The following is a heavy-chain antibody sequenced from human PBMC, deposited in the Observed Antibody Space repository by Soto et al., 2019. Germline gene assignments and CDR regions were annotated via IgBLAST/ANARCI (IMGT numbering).Heavy chain of an antibody. CDR2: ISSYNGNT. D-gene: IGHD3-10*01. CDR1: GYTFATSG. J-gene: IGHJ6*02. V-gene: IGHV1-18*01. Sequence: ASAKVSCKASGYTFATSGVSWVRQATRQGLEWMGWISSYNGNTNYAQKVQDRVTMTTDTSTSTVYMELESLRSDDTAVYYCERDGRTFGSGSYYNRYAMDVWGQGTTVTVSS. CDR3: ERDGRTFGSGSYYNRYAMDV.